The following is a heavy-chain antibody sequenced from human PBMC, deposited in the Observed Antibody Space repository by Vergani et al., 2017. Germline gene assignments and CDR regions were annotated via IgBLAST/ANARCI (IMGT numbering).Heavy chain of an antibody. CDR1: GYIFKNYY. CDR3: ASGYSPAAIQYGLYNWFDP. CDR2: LNPTTGHT. D-gene: IGHD2-2*02. Sequence: VQLVQSGAEVRKPGASVTVSCTASGYIFKNYYIHWLRQAPGQAFEWMGILNPTTGHTTSAQKFMGRVDMTRDPSTDTSTRTVQMTLSSLRSEDTAVYYCASGYSPAAIQYGLYNWFDPWGQGTLVTVSS. J-gene: IGHJ5*02. V-gene: IGHV1-46*02.